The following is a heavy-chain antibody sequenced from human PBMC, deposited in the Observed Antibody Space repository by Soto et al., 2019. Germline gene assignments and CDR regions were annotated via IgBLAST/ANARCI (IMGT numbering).Heavy chain of an antibody. CDR3: ARGPHEFWTSYWFDP. CDR2: ISAYDGKT. J-gene: IGHJ5*02. V-gene: IGHV1-18*01. Sequence: GASVKVSCKTSGYTFNTYGINCVRQSPLQWLELMGWISAYDGKTTYAEKFQGRVTLTTDTSTSTAYMELRSLRSDDTAIYYCARGPHEFWTSYWFDPWGQGTPVTVSS. D-gene: IGHD3-3*01. CDR1: GYTFNTYG.